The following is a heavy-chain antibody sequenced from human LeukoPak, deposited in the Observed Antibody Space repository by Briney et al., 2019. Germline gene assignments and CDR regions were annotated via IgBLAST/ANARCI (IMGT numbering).Heavy chain of an antibody. CDR2: IYPDDSDT. CDR1: GYSFPDYW. V-gene: IGHV5-51*01. Sequence: KNGESLKISCKGSGYSFPDYWIGWVRQLPGKGLEWMGLIYPDDSDTRYSPSFQGQVTISADKSISTAYLQWSSLKASDTAMYYCARYYYDSSGTYFDYWGQGTLVTVSS. J-gene: IGHJ4*02. D-gene: IGHD3-22*01. CDR3: ARYYYDSSGTYFDY.